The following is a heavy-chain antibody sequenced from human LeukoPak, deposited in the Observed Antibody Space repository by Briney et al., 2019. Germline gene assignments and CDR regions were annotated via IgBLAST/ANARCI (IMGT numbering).Heavy chain of an antibody. CDR3: ARLGHPRGFAFDI. CDR1: GGSISSGSYY. V-gene: IGHV4-61*02. D-gene: IGHD3-10*01. Sequence: SETLSLTCTVSGGSISSGSYYWSWIRQPAGKGLEWIGRIYTSGSTNYNPSLKSRVTISVDTSKNQFSLKLSSVTAADTAVYYCARLGHPRGFAFDIWGQGTMVTVSS. J-gene: IGHJ3*02. CDR2: IYTSGST.